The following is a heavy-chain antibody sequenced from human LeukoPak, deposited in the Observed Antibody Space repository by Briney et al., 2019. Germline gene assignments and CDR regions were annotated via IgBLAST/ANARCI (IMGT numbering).Heavy chain of an antibody. CDR1: GYTFTGYC. CDR2: INPNSGGT. D-gene: IGHD2-21*02. V-gene: IGHV1-2*02. CDR3: AREPSTQIYCGGDCSLYYFDY. Sequence: ASVKVSCKASGYTFTGYCMHWVRQAPGQGLEWMGWINPNSGGTNYAQKFQGRVTMTRDTSISTAYMELSRLRSDDTAVYYCAREPSTQIYCGGDCSLYYFDYWGQGTLVTVSS. J-gene: IGHJ4*02.